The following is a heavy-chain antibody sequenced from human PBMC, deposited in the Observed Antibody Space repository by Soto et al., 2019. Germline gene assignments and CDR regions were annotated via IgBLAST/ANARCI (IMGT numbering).Heavy chain of an antibody. CDR2: INPNSGNT. J-gene: IGHJ3*02. Sequence: GASVKVSCKASGYIFTNYDINWVRQATGQGLEYLGWINPNSGNTGYVQKFKGRVTMTRNTSINTAYMELNSLRSEDTAVYYCATSSITMIVVGEWPGPAFDIWG. V-gene: IGHV1-8*01. D-gene: IGHD3-22*01. CDR1: GYIFTNYD. CDR3: ATSSITMIVVGEWPGPAFDI.